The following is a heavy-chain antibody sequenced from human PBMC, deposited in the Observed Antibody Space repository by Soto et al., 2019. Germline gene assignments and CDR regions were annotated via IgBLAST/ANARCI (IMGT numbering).Heavy chain of an antibody. V-gene: IGHV4-34*01. CDR3: ARGALTGHRAQLRAAGYYYYYYMDV. CDR1: GGSFSGYY. J-gene: IGHJ6*03. D-gene: IGHD2-2*01. CDR2: INHSGST. Sequence: SETLSLTCAVYGGSFSGYYWSWIRQPPGKGLEWIGEINHSGSTNYNPSLKSRVTISVDTSKNQFSLKLSSVTAADTAVYYCARGALTGHRAQLRAAGYYYYYYMDVWGKGTTVTVSS.